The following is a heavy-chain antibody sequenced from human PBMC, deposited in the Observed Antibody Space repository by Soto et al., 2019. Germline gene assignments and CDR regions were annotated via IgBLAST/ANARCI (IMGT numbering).Heavy chain of an antibody. CDR1: GFTFNAYA. V-gene: IGHV3-23*01. CDR2: IGGSGGNR. Sequence: EVQLLESGGGLVQPGGSLRLSCAASGFTFNAYAMTWVRQAPGKGLEWVSAIGGSGGNRYYAASVKGRFTISRDNSKDTLDLQINRLRVEDTAVYYCARVASDYINSVDHWGQGILVTVSP. D-gene: IGHD4-4*01. CDR3: ARVASDYINSVDH. J-gene: IGHJ4*02.